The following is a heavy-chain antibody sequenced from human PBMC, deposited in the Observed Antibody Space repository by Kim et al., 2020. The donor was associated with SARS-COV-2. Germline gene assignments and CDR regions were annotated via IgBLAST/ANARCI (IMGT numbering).Heavy chain of an antibody. CDR2: FDPEDGET. CDR3: ATGPGFGETSDYYYYGMDV. D-gene: IGHD3-10*01. Sequence: ASVKVSCKVSGYTLTELSMHWVRQAPGKGLEWMGGFDPEDGETIYAQKFQGRVTMTEDTSTDTAYMELSSLRSEDTAVYYCATGPGFGETSDYYYYGMDVWGQGTTVTVSS. J-gene: IGHJ6*02. CDR1: GYTLTELS. V-gene: IGHV1-24*01.